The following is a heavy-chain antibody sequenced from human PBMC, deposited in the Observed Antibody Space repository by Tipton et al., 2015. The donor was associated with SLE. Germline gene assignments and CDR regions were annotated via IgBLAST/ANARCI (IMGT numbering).Heavy chain of an antibody. CDR2: ISLSGDTT. CDR3: AKCYSDSDAFDI. Sequence: SLRLSCAASGFTFSSYAMNWVRQAPGKGLEWVSTISLSGDTTYYADSVKGRFTISRDNSKNTLYLQMNSLRTEDTAVYYCAKCYSDSDAFDIWGQGTMVTVSS. J-gene: IGHJ3*02. V-gene: IGHV3-23*01. D-gene: IGHD4-11*01. CDR1: GFTFSSYA.